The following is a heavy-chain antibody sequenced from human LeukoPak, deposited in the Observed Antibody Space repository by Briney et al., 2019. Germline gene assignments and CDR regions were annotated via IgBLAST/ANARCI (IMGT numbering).Heavy chain of an antibody. CDR2: IYHSGST. D-gene: IGHD4-23*01. V-gene: IGHV4-4*02. Sequence: SGTLSLTCAVSGGSISSSNWWSWVRQPPGKGLEWIGEIYHSGSTNYNPSLKSRVTISVDTSKNQLSLKLSSVTAADTAVYYCARTRAYGGRPDYWGQGTLVTVSS. J-gene: IGHJ4*02. CDR1: GGSISSSNW. CDR3: ARTRAYGGRPDY.